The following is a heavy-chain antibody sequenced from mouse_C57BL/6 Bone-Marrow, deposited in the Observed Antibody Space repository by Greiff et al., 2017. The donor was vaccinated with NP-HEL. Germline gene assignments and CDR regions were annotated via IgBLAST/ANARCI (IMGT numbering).Heavy chain of an antibody. CDR3: ARERIYYYGSKSYYYAMDY. D-gene: IGHD1-1*01. J-gene: IGHJ4*01. Sequence: EVQRVESGGGLVKPGGSLKLSCAASGFTFSSYAMSWVRQTPEQRLEWVATISDGGSYTYYPDNVKGRFTISRDNAKNNLYLQMSHLKSEDTAMYYFARERIYYYGSKSYYYAMDYWGQGTSVTVSS. CDR2: ISDGGSYT. CDR1: GFTFSSYA. V-gene: IGHV5-4*01.